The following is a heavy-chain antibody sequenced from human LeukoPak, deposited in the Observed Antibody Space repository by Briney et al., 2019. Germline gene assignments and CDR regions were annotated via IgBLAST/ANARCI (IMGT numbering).Heavy chain of an antibody. Sequence: GRSLRLSCAASGFTFSSYAMHWVRQAPGKGLEWVAVISYDGSNKYYADSVKGRFTISRDNSKNTLYLQMDSLRAEDSALYYCAKWPEGATPKFHHWGQGTLVTVSS. CDR1: GFTFSSYA. J-gene: IGHJ4*02. CDR2: ISYDGSNK. CDR3: AKWPEGATPKFHH. V-gene: IGHV3-30*07. D-gene: IGHD1-26*01.